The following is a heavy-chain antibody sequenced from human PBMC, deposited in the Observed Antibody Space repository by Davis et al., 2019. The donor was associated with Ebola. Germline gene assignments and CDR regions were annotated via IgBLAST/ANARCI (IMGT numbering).Heavy chain of an antibody. Sequence: PSETLSLTCTVSGDSISSSTYYWGWIRQPPGKGLEWIATISYTESTYYNPSLQSRVTISLDRTKNQFSLRLTFLTAADTAVYYCARVPSYYYASGTNWFDPWGQGTLVTVSS. D-gene: IGHD3-10*01. V-gene: IGHV4-39*07. J-gene: IGHJ5*02. CDR2: ISYTEST. CDR3: ARVPSYYYASGTNWFDP. CDR1: GDSISSSTYY.